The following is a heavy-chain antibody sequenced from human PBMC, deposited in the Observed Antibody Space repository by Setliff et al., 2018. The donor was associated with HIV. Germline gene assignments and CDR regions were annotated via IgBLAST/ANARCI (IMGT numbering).Heavy chain of an antibody. Sequence: PSETLSLTCTVSGYSISTGYNWGCIRQPPGKGLEWIGSMHHSGGTYYNPSLKTQVTISLDTSKNQFSLNLSSVTAADTAVYYCVRGGSWGIIWGQGTVVTVSS. D-gene: IGHD3-16*01. V-gene: IGHV4-38-2*02. CDR1: GYSISTGYN. CDR2: MHHSGGT. J-gene: IGHJ3*02. CDR3: VRGGSWGII.